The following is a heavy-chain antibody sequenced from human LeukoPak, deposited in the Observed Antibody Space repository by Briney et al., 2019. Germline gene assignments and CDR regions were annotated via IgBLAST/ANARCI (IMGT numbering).Heavy chain of an antibody. CDR3: AKGLIAARGYFQH. D-gene: IGHD6-6*01. Sequence: GGSLRLSCAASGFTFSSYWMSWVRQAPGKGLEWVASIKQDGSEMYYVDSVKGRFTISRDNSKNTLYLQMNSLRAEDTAVYYCAKGLIAARGYFQHWGQGTLVTVSS. CDR1: GFTFSSYW. CDR2: IKQDGSEM. J-gene: IGHJ1*01. V-gene: IGHV3-7*03.